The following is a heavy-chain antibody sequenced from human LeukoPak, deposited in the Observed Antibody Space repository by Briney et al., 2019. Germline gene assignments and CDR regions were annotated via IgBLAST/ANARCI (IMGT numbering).Heavy chain of an antibody. V-gene: IGHV4-61*05. CDR1: GGSISSSSYY. CDR2: IYYSGST. D-gene: IGHD6-13*01. J-gene: IGHJ4*02. Sequence: SETLSLTCTVSGGSISSSSYYWGWIRQPPGKGLEWIGYIYYSGSTNYNPSLKSRVTISVDTSKNQFSLKLSSVTAADTAVYYCARVPYSSSWYGGLYFDYWGQGTLVTVSS. CDR3: ARVPYSSSWYGGLYFDY.